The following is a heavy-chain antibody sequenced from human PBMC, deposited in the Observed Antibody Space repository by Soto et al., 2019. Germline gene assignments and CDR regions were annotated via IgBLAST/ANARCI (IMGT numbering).Heavy chain of an antibody. Sequence: PGGSLRLSCAASGFTVSSSYMTWVRQAPGKGLEWVSVIYRGGSTYYADSVKGRFTISRDNSKSTLYLQMNSLRAEDTGVYYCARINVEPAAHFDYWGQGTLVTVSS. CDR1: GFTVSSSY. D-gene: IGHD2-2*01. CDR2: IYRGGST. CDR3: ARINVEPAAHFDY. V-gene: IGHV3-66*01. J-gene: IGHJ4*02.